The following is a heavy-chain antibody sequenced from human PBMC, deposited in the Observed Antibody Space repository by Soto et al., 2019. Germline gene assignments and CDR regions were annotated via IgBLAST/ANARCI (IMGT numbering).Heavy chain of an antibody. CDR2: INPSGGTT. CDR3: ARTLVSSGTEY. V-gene: IGHV1-46*03. CDR1: GYTFTRNS. J-gene: IGHJ4*02. Sequence: ASLKVSCKTSGYTFTRNSMHCVRQAPGQGLELMGVINPSGGTTTYAQKFQGRVTMTCDTSTSTVYMELSSLRSEDTAVYYCARTLVSSGTEYWGQGTLVTVSS. D-gene: IGHD6-13*01.